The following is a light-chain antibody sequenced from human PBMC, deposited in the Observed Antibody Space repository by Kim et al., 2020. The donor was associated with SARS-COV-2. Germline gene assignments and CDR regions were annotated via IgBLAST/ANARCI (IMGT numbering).Light chain of an antibody. CDR1: QSISYW. V-gene: IGKV1-5*03. Sequence: SASVGDRVTITCRASQSISYWLAWYQQKPGKAPNLLIYKASRLQNGVPSRFSGSGSGAEFTLTITNLQPDDFATYYCQQYYSFPFTFGQGTKLEIK. CDR3: QQYYSFPFT. CDR2: KAS. J-gene: IGKJ2*01.